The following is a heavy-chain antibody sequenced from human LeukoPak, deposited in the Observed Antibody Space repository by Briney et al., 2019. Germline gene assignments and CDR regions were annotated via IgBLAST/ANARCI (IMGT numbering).Heavy chain of an antibody. J-gene: IGHJ4*02. Sequence: ASVKVSCMASGGTFSSYAINWVRQAPGQGLEWMGRIIPIFGITNYAQKLQGRVTITADKSTSTAYMELSSLRSEDTAVYYCARDFRRHYDSGVYSHFDYWGQGTLVTVSS. CDR2: IIPIFGIT. V-gene: IGHV1-69*04. CDR3: ARDFRRHYDSGVYSHFDY. D-gene: IGHD3-22*01. CDR1: GGTFSSYA.